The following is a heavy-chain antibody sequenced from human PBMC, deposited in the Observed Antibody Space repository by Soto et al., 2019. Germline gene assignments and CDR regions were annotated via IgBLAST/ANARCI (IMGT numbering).Heavy chain of an antibody. CDR2: IIPIFGTA. V-gene: IGHV1-69*13. J-gene: IGHJ5*02. CDR1: GYSLTAFS. Sequence: SVKVSCKVSGYSLTAFSMHWVRQAPGQGLEWMGGIIPIFGTANYAQKFQGRVTITADESTSTAYMELSSLRSEDTAVYYCARGGDIVLVPTAISWFDPWGQGTLVTVSS. D-gene: IGHD2-2*01. CDR3: ARGGDIVLVPTAISWFDP.